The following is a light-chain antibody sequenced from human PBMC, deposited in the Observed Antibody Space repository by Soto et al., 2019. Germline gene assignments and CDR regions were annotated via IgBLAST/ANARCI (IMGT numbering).Light chain of an antibody. CDR1: QGIRHD. Sequence: DIQMTQSPSSLSASVGDRVTITCRASQGIRHDLGWYQQKPGKATRRLIYAASSLQSGVPSRFSGRGSGTEFTLSISSLQHEDFATYYCLQHTSYPLTFGGGTKVEIK. CDR3: LQHTSYPLT. J-gene: IGKJ4*01. CDR2: AAS. V-gene: IGKV1-17*01.